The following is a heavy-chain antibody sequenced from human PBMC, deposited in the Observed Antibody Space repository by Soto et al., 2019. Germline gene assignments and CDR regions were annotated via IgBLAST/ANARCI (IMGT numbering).Heavy chain of an antibody. CDR1: GDSVSSNSAA. D-gene: IGHD6-19*01. J-gene: IGHJ5*02. CDR3: ARDANIAVAGTWVRRFDP. V-gene: IGHV6-1*01. CDR2: TYYRSKWYN. Sequence: SQTLSLTCAISGDSVSSNSAAWNWIRQSPSRGLEWLGRTYYRSKWYNDYAVSVKSRITINPDTSKNQFSLQLNSVTPEDTAVYYCARDANIAVAGTWVRRFDPWGQGTLVTVSS.